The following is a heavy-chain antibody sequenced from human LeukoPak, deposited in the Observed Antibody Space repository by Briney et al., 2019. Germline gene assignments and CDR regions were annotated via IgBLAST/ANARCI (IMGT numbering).Heavy chain of an antibody. J-gene: IGHJ5*02. CDR1: GYTISSGYQ. D-gene: IGHD3-10*01. V-gene: IGHV4-38-2*02. Sequence: SETLSLTCIISGYTISSGYQWGWIRQPPGKGLEWIGSIYYSGSTYYNPSLKSRVTISVETSKNQFSLKLKSVTAADTAVYYCARGGYYGSGNDFRFDPWGQGTLVTVSS. CDR3: ARGGYYGSGNDFRFDP. CDR2: IYYSGST.